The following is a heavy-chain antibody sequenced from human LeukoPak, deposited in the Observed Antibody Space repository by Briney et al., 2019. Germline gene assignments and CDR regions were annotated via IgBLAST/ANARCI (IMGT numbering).Heavy chain of an antibody. CDR1: GYSFTVYY. V-gene: IGHV1-2*02. D-gene: IGHD4/OR15-4a*01. CDR3: ARVPRRVLAGDYYFDY. J-gene: IGHJ4*02. Sequence: GASVKVSCKASGYSFTVYYMHWVRQVPGQGLEWMGWINPSSGGTKFAQKFQGRVTMTRDTSISTAYMELSRLRSDDTAVYYCARVPRRVLAGDYYFDYWGQGTLVTVSS. CDR2: INPSSGGT.